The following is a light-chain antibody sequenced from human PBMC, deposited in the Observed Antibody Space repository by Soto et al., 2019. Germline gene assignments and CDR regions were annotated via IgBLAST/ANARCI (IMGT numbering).Light chain of an antibody. Sequence: ELVITQSAATLSVSQGERATLSCRASQSVNSRLAWYQQKPGQTPRLLIYDASTRATGIPTRFSGSVSGTDLTLNISSLQSEDFAVYYCQQYNNWPWTFGQGTKV. CDR3: QQYNNWPWT. J-gene: IGKJ1*01. CDR1: QSVNSR. CDR2: DAS. V-gene: IGKV3-15*01.